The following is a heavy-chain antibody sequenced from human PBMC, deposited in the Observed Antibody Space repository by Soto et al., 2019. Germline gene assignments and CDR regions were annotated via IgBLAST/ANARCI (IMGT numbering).Heavy chain of an antibody. J-gene: IGHJ6*02. CDR3: AKVSYYYGMDV. CDR1: GYTFTTVW. V-gene: IGHV5-51*01. Sequence: GGSLKISCNTSGYTFTTVWIAWGRQMPGKGLEWMGSIYAGDSDTRYSPSFQGQVTISADKSISIAYLQWNNLKTSDTATYYCAKVSYYYGMDVWGQGTTVTVSS. CDR2: IYAGDSDT.